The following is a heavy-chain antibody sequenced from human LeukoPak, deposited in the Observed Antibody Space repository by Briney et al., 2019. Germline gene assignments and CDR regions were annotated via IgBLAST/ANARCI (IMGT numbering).Heavy chain of an antibody. J-gene: IGHJ4*02. CDR1: GFTFNSYW. CDR3: ARENGGIAAA. Sequence: GGSLRLSCAASGFTFNSYWMSWVRQAPGRGLEWVANIKQDGSENYYVDSVKGRFTISRDNGKNSLYLQMNSLRAEDTAVYYCARENGGIAAAWGQGTLVTVSS. D-gene: IGHD6-13*01. V-gene: IGHV3-7*01. CDR2: IKQDGSEN.